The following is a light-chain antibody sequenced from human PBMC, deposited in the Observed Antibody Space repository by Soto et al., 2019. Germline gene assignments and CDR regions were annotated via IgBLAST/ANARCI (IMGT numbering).Light chain of an antibody. Sequence: EFVLTQSPGTLSLSPGERATLSCRASQTVRNNYLAWYQQEPGQAPRLLIYDASSRATGIPDRFSGGGSGTDFTLTISRLEPEDFAVYYCQQYNNWPRTFGQGTKVDI. CDR1: QTVRNNY. CDR2: DAS. J-gene: IGKJ1*01. CDR3: QQYNNWPRT. V-gene: IGKV3-20*01.